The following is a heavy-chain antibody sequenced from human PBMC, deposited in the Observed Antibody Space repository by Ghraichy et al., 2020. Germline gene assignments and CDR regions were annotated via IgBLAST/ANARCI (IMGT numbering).Heavy chain of an antibody. CDR2: TYYRSKWYN. D-gene: IGHD6-19*01. CDR3: ARERPSGYSSGWAGTYFDY. Sequence: SQTLSLTCAISGDSVSSNSAAWNWIRQSPSRGLEWLGRTYYRSKWYNDYAVSVKSRISINPDTSKKQFSLQLNSVTPEDTAVYYCARERPSGYSSGWAGTYFDYWGQGTLVTVSS. J-gene: IGHJ4*02. CDR1: GDSVSSNSAA. V-gene: IGHV6-1*01.